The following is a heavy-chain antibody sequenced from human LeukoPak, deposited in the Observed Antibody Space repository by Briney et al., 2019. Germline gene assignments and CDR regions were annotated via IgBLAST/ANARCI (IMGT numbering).Heavy chain of an antibody. Sequence: GGSLRLSCAASGFTFSGPAMHWVRQASGKGLEWVGRIRSKANSYATAYAASVKGRFTISRDDSKSTAYLQMNSLKTEDTAVYYCTRRIAAAGNPSNFDYWGQGTLVTVSS. CDR2: IRSKANSYAT. CDR3: TRRIAAAGNPSNFDY. V-gene: IGHV3-73*01. CDR1: GFTFSGPA. D-gene: IGHD6-13*01. J-gene: IGHJ4*02.